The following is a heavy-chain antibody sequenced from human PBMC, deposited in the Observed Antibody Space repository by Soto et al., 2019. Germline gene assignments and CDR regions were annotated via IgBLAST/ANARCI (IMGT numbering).Heavy chain of an antibody. V-gene: IGHV3-21*01. CDR1: GFTFRTYY. CDR2: ISAGSSNI. D-gene: IGHD6-6*01. Sequence: PGGSLRLSCAASGFTFRTYYMIWVRQAPGKGLEWVSSISAGSSNIYYAPSVEGRFTISRDNAKNLVYLQINSLRAEDTAVYYCARQYPSSSRHFDHWGQGTRVTVSS. J-gene: IGHJ4*02. CDR3: ARQYPSSSRHFDH.